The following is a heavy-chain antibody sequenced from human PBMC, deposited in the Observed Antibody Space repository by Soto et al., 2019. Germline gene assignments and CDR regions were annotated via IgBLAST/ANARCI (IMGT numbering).Heavy chain of an antibody. D-gene: IGHD1-1*01. CDR3: AGGSQLERDALDI. J-gene: IGHJ3*02. V-gene: IGHV4-31*03. CDR2: IYYTGHT. CDR1: GVSINSGSYY. Sequence: QVQLQESGPGLVKPSQTLSLTCSVSGVSINSGSYYWSWIRHHPGKGLEWIGYIYYTGHTFYNPSLKNRVAMSLDTAKNQFSLELSSVTAGDTPGYYGAGGSQLERDALDIWGQWTMVTVSS.